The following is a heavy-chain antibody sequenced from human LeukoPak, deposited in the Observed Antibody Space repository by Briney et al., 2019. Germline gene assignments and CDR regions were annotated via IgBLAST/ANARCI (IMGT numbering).Heavy chain of an antibody. V-gene: IGHV3-53*01. D-gene: IGHD3-10*01. CDR2: IYSGGST. Sequence: GGSLRLSCAASGFTVSSNYMSWVRQAPGKGLEWVSVIYSGGSTYYADSVKGRFTISRDNSKNTLYLQMNNLRAEDTAVYYCAKGGHYSHFDYWGQGTLVTVSS. J-gene: IGHJ4*02. CDR3: AKGGHYSHFDY. CDR1: GFTVSSNY.